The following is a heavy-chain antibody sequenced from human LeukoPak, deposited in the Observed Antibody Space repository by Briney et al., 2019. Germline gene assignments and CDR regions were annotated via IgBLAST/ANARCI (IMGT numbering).Heavy chain of an antibody. J-gene: IGHJ4*02. CDR1: DYPISSGHF. V-gene: IGHV4-38-2*02. Sequence: PSETLSLTCSVSDYPISSGHFWGWIRQPPGKGLEWIATISHDRSTYFNPSLKSRVIVSVDTSKNQFSLNLTSVNAADTAVYYCAREHCAGGYCYFLDYWGQGTLVTVSS. D-gene: IGHD2/OR15-2a*01. CDR3: AREHCAGGYCYFLDY. CDR2: ISHDRST.